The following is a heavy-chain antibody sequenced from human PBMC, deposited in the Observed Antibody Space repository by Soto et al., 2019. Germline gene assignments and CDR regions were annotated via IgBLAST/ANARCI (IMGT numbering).Heavy chain of an antibody. Sequence: GGSLRLSCAASGFTFSSYGMHWVRQAPGKGLEWVAVISYDGSNKYYADSVKGRFTISRDNSKNTLYLQMNSLRAEDTAVYYCARDKREGGYSYGSNVWGQGTTVTVSS. CDR3: ARDKREGGYSYGSNV. CDR2: ISYDGSNK. CDR1: GFTFSSYG. D-gene: IGHD5-18*01. J-gene: IGHJ6*02. V-gene: IGHV3-30-3*01.